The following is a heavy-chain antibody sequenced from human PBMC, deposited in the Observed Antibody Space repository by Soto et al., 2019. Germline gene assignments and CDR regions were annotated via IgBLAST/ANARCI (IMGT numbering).Heavy chain of an antibody. CDR2: IYPGISDN. CDR1: GYTFTKFW. Sequence: GESLKISCGGSGYTFTKFWIAWVPQMPGKGLEWRVIIYPGISDNRYSPSFQGQVNRSANTSINSTSLQSNSLKASDTAIYYVARCGFCNGGTCCAHAFDTWGQGTMVTVSS. CDR3: ARCGFCNGGTCCAHAFDT. J-gene: IGHJ3*02. D-gene: IGHD2-15*01. V-gene: IGHV5-51*01.